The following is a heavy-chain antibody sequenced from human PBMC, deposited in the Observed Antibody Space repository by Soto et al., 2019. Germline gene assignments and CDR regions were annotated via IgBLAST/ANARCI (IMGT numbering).Heavy chain of an antibody. CDR3: ARSVEGHFDY. V-gene: IGHV3-48*02. J-gene: IGHJ4*02. CDR2: ITSDTKTI. D-gene: IGHD6-19*01. Sequence: EVQLVESGGNLVQPGGSLRLSCAASGFRFSIYSMNWVRQAPGKGLAWSAYITSDTKTIKYADAVRGRFTISRDNGKNSVYLQMNSLRDEDTAVYYCARSVEGHFDYWGQGTVVTVS. CDR1: GFRFSIYS.